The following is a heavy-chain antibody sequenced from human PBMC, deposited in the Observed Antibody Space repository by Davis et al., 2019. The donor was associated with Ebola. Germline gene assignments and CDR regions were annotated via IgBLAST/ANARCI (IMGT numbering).Heavy chain of an antibody. CDR2: ISSSSSTI. D-gene: IGHD5-12*01. J-gene: IGHJ6*02. Sequence: PGGSLRLSCAASGFTFSSYSMNWVRQAPGKGLEWVSYISSSSSTIYYADSVKGRFTISRDNSKNTLYLQMNSLRAEDTAVYYCARDQYIVATIYYYYYGMDVWGQGTTVTVSS. CDR3: ARDQYIVATIYYYYYGMDV. V-gene: IGHV3-48*01. CDR1: GFTFSSYS.